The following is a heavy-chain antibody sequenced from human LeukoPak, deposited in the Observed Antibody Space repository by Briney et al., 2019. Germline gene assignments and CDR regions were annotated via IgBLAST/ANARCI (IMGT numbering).Heavy chain of an antibody. V-gene: IGHV6-1*01. CDR1: GDSVSSNSAT. Sequence: RSQTLSLTCAISGDSVSSNSATWNWIRQSPSRGLEWLGRTYYRSKRFFDYTVSVKSRISINPDTSKNQFSLQLNSVTPEDTAVYYCARETYTSSWEYYYYYHGMDVWGQGTTVTVSS. CDR2: TYYRSKRFF. J-gene: IGHJ6*02. CDR3: ARETYTSSWEYYYYYHGMDV. D-gene: IGHD6-13*01.